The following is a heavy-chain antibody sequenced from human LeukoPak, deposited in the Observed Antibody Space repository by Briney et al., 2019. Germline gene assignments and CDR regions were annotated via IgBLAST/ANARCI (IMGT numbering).Heavy chain of an antibody. CDR1: GFTFSSYS. V-gene: IGHV3-21*04. J-gene: IGHJ3*02. CDR2: ISSSSSYI. Sequence: GGSLRLSCAASGFTFSSYSMTWVRQAPGKGLEWVSSISSSSSYIYYADSVKGRFTISRDNSKNTLYLQMNSLRAEDTAVYYLSKDFSWGHPFGAFDIWGQGTMVTVSS. CDR3: SKDFSWGHPFGAFDI. D-gene: IGHD3-10*01.